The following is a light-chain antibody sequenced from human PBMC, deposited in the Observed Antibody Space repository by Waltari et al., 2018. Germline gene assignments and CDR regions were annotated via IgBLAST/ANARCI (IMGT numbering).Light chain of an antibody. CDR3: QSHDSSLSGSRV. CDR2: LSG. Sequence: QSVLTQPPSVSGAPGQRVTISCPGSSPNIRPGYDVHLYLQLPGTAHKLLITLSGDRPSGVTDRFSGSKSGTSASLASTGLQAEDGADYYSQSHDSSLSGSRVCGGGTKLTVL. J-gene: IGLJ2*01. CDR1: SPNIRPGYD. V-gene: IGLV1-40*01.